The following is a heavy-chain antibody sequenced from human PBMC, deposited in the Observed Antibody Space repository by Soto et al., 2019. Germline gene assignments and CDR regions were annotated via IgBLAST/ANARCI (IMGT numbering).Heavy chain of an antibody. V-gene: IGHV1-69*13. CDR1: GGTFSSYA. D-gene: IGHD3-22*01. J-gene: IGHJ4*02. Sequence: SVKVSCKASGGTFSSYAISWVRQAPGQGLEWMGGIIPIFGTANYAQKFQGRVTITADESTSTAYMELSSLRAEDTAVYYCAKDTYYYDRSGYYVFDYWGQGTLVTVSS. CDR3: AKDTYYYDRSGYYVFDY. CDR2: IIPIFGTA.